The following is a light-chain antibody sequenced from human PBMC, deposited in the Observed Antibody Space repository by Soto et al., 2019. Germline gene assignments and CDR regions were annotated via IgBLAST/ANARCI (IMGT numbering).Light chain of an antibody. J-gene: IGKJ4*01. CDR1: QSISTY. Sequence: DIQMTQSASSLSASVGDRVTITCRTSQSISTYLSWFQQKPGEAPRLLMYSASSLPSGVPSRVIGSGSGTDFTRTISSLQPEDFATYYCQQNYSPPLSFGGVTKVE. CDR3: QQNYSPPLS. CDR2: SAS. V-gene: IGKV1-39*01.